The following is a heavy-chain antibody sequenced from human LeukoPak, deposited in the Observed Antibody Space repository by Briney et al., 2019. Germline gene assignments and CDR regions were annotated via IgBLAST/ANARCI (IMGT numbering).Heavy chain of an antibody. CDR2: ISSAGDTM. CDR1: GFPFTNYP. D-gene: IGHD6-19*01. J-gene: IGHJ4*02. Sequence: GGSLRLSCAASGFPFTNYPMIWVRQAPGKGLESVSYISSAGDTMHYADSVRGGFAISRDNGKISLYLQMNALRAEDTAIYYCASVVGGVAGADCWGQGTLVTASS. CDR3: ASVVGGVAGADC. V-gene: IGHV3-48*01.